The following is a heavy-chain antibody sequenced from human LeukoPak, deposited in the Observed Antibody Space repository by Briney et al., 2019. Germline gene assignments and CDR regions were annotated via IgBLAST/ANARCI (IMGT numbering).Heavy chain of an antibody. D-gene: IGHD3-10*01. J-gene: IGHJ5*02. CDR2: IYYSGST. CDR1: GGSISSYY. Sequence: PSETLSLTCTVSGGSISSYYWSWIRQPPGKGLEWIGYIYYSGSTNYNPSLKSRVTISVDTSKNQFSLKLSSVTAARTAVYYCARTPKAEYYYGSGSYIWFDPWGQGTLVTVSS. CDR3: ARTPKAEYYYGSGSYIWFDP. V-gene: IGHV4-59*01.